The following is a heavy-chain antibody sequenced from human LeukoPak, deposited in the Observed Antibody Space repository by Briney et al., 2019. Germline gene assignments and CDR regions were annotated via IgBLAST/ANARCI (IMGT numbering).Heavy chain of an antibody. CDR2: INPNSGGT. D-gene: IGHD4-17*01. CDR3: VFLDYDRHGAY. J-gene: IGHJ4*02. V-gene: IGHV1-2*02. CDR1: GYTFTGYY. Sequence: GASVKVSCKASGYTFTGYYMHWVRQAPGQGLEWMGWINPNSGGTNYVQKFQGRVTMTRDTSISTAYMELSRLRSDDTAVYYCVFLDYDRHGAYWGQGTLVTVSS.